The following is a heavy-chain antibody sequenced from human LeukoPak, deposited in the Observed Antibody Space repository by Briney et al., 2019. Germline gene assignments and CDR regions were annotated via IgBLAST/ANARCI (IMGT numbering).Heavy chain of an antibody. CDR3: AIVSSGDPRRYFDY. V-gene: IGHV3-23*01. D-gene: IGHD2-21*02. CDR2: ISVSCGTT. CDR1: GFTFSSNA. Sequence: PGGSLRLSCAASGFTFSSNAMSWGCHAPAKGLERDSSISVSCGTTSYSDPVMGRLTISSDNSDNTLYLQMHSPRAEATPVFYFAIVSSGDPRRYFDYWGQGTLVTVSS. J-gene: IGHJ4*02.